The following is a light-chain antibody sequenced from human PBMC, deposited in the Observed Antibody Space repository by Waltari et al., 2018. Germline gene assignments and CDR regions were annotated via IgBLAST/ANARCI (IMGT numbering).Light chain of an antibody. CDR2: EVS. CDR3: GQGTHLRGT. V-gene: IGKV2-30*02. Sequence: DVVMTQSPLSLPITPGQPASISCRSSQSLVHSNGNTYLSWYQQKPGQPPRRLIYEVSKQDSGVPDRCSGSGAGTDFTLKISRVEAEDVGVYYCGQGTHLRGTFGQGTEVEIK. CDR1: QSLVHSNGNTY. J-gene: IGKJ1*01.